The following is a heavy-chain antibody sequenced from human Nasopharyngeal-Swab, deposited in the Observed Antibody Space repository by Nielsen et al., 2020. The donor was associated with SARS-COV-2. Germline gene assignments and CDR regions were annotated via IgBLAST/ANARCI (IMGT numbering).Heavy chain of an antibody. Sequence: WIRQPPGKGLEWVSAISGGGGGTYYADSVKGRFTISRDNSKRTLYLQTNSLRAEDTAVYYCAKEESSYDFWSGYVTNYYYNGMDVWGQGTTVTVSS. J-gene: IGHJ6*02. CDR3: AKEESSYDFWSGYVTNYYYNGMDV. V-gene: IGHV3-23*01. CDR2: ISGGGGGT. D-gene: IGHD3-3*01.